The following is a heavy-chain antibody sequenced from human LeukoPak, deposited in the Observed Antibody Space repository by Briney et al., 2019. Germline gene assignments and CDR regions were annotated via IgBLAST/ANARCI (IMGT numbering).Heavy chain of an antibody. Sequence: ASVKVSYKASEYPFSTYYIHWVRQAPGQGLEWMGWINPNSGGTNYAQKFQGRVTMTRDTSISTAYMELSRLRSDDTAVYYCASGSLKTSSGCSYWYQGNLVTVSS. CDR3: ASGSLKTSSGCSY. J-gene: IGHJ4*02. CDR2: INPNSGGT. CDR1: EYPFSTYY. D-gene: IGHD6-19*01. V-gene: IGHV1-2*02.